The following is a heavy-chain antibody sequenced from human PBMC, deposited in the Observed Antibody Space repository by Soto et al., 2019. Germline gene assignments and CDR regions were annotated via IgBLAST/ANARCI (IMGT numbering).Heavy chain of an antibody. CDR3: AKDPQQWLTNFHY. CDR1: GFTFSNYA. D-gene: IGHD6-19*01. V-gene: IGHV3-23*01. CDR2: ISGSGGTT. J-gene: IGHJ4*02. Sequence: EVQLLEAGGGLVQPGESLRLSCVASGFTFSNYAMSWVRQAPGKGLEWVSGISGSGGTTYYPDSVKGRFTISRDNSKNTLFLKMNSLRAGDTAVYYCAKDPQQWLTNFHYWGQGALVIVSS.